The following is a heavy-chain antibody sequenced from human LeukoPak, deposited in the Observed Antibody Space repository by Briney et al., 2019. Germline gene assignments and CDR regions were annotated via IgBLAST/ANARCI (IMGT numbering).Heavy chain of an antibody. CDR1: GFTFSNYA. J-gene: IGHJ4*02. D-gene: IGHD3-10*01. Sequence: QPGGSLRLSCAVSGFTFSNYAMTWVRQAPGKGLEWVSEITGSGNSTYYADSVKGRFTISRDNSKNTLYLQVNSLRAEDTAVYYCARELFDFDYWGQGTLVTVSS. V-gene: IGHV3-23*01. CDR3: ARELFDFDY. CDR2: ITGSGNST.